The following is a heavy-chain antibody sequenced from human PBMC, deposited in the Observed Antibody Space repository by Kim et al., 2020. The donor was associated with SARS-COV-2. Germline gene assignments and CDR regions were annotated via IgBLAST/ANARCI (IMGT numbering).Heavy chain of an antibody. CDR3: ARDQKAVNWNVYYYYYYG. J-gene: IGHJ6*01. D-gene: IGHD1-20*01. V-gene: IGHV3-30-3*01. CDR1: GFTFSSYA. Sequence: GGSLRLSCAASGFTFSSYAMHWVRQAPGKGLEWVAVISYDGSNKYYADSVKGRFTISRDNSKNTLYLQMNSLRAEDTAVYYCARDQKAVNWNVYYYYYYG. CDR2: ISYDGSNK.